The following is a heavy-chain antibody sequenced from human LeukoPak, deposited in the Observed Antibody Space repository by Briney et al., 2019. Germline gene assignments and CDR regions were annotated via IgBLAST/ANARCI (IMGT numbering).Heavy chain of an antibody. D-gene: IGHD3-3*01. J-gene: IGHJ4*02. Sequence: SVKVSCKASGGTFSSYAISWVRQAPGQGLEWMGRIIPILGIANYAQKFQGRVTITADKSTSTAYMELSSPRSEDTAVYYCAREAYDFWRGYNTGGYWGQGTLVTVSS. CDR1: GGTFSSYA. CDR2: IIPILGIA. CDR3: AREAYDFWRGYNTGGY. V-gene: IGHV1-69*04.